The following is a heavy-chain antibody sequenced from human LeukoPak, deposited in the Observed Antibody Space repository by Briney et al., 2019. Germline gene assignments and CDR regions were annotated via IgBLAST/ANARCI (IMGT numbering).Heavy chain of an antibody. Sequence: GGSLRLSCEASGFSLSTYNMNCVRRAPGKGVEGISSITSDSRYRYYADSVTGRLTISRDNAKNSLYLQMNSLTAEDAALYFCARDPYRGSYGAYSYYYMAVWDKGPTVTIYS. CDR1: GFSLSTYN. CDR2: ITSDSRYR. CDR3: ARDPYRGSYGAYSYYYMAV. D-gene: IGHD1-26*01. J-gene: IGHJ6*03. V-gene: IGHV3-21*01.